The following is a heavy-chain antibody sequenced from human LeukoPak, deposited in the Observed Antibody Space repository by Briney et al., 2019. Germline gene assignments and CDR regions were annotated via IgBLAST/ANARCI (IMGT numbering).Heavy chain of an antibody. CDR1: GFTFSSYG. V-gene: IGHV3-33*01. J-gene: IGHJ4*02. CDR2: IWYDGSNK. CDR3: ARDRGYCSGGSCSRSYYFDY. Sequence: GGSLRLSCAASGFTFSSYGMHWVRQAPGKGLEWVAVIWYDGSNKYYADSVKGRFTISRDNSKNTPYLQMNSLRAEDTAVYYCARDRGYCSGGSCSRSYYFDYWGQGTLVTVSS. D-gene: IGHD2-15*01.